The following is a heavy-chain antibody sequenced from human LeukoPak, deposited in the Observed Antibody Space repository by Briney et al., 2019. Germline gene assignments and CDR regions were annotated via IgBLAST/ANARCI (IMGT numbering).Heavy chain of an antibody. J-gene: IGHJ4*02. CDR2: ISWNSGSI. Sequence: GGSLRLSCAPSGFTFDDYAMHWVRQAPGKGLEWVSGISWNSGSIGYADSVKGRFTISRDNAKNSLYLQMNSLRAEDTALYYCACGDYAFDYWGQGTLVTVSS. D-gene: IGHD4-17*01. CDR1: GFTFDDYA. V-gene: IGHV3-9*01. CDR3: ACGDYAFDY.